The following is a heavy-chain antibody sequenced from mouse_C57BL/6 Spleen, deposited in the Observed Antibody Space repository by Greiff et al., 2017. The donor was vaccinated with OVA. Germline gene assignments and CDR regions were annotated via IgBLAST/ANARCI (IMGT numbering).Heavy chain of an antibody. Sequence: VQLQQSGAELVRPGASVKLSCTASGFNIKDDYMHWVKQRPEQGLEWIGWIDPENGDTEYASKFQGKATITADTSSNTAYLQLSSLTSEDTAVYYCTTRVLRRRDYWGQGTTLTVSS. V-gene: IGHV14-4*01. D-gene: IGHD3-2*02. J-gene: IGHJ2*01. CDR3: TTRVLRRRDY. CDR1: GFNIKDDY. CDR2: IDPENGDT.